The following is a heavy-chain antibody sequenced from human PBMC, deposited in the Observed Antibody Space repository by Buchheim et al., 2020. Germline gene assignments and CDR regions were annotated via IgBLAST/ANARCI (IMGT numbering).Heavy chain of an antibody. CDR3: ARDAWDNCSSTSCYKRNYYYYGMDV. CDR1: GGSISSGDYY. D-gene: IGHD2-2*01. V-gene: IGHV4-30-4*01. CDR2: IYYSGST. J-gene: IGHJ6*02. Sequence: QVQLQESGPGLVKPSQTLSLTCTVSGGSISSGDYYWSWIRQPPGKGLEWIGYIYYSGSTYYNPSLKSRVTISVDTSKNPFSLKLSSVTAADTAVYYCARDAWDNCSSTSCYKRNYYYYGMDVWGQGTT.